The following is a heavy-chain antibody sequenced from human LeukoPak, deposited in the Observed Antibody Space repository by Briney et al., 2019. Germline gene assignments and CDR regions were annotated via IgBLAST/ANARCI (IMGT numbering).Heavy chain of an antibody. D-gene: IGHD5-18*01. CDR2: IKQDGSEK. V-gene: IGHV3-7*01. CDR1: GFTFSSYW. Sequence: GGSLRLSCAASGFTFSSYWMSWVRQAPGKGLEWVANIKQDGSEKYYVDSVKGRFTISRDNAKNSLYLQMNSLRAEDTAVYYCARDHRDSYGSLLSWGQGTLVTVSS. J-gene: IGHJ4*02. CDR3: ARDHRDSYGSLLS.